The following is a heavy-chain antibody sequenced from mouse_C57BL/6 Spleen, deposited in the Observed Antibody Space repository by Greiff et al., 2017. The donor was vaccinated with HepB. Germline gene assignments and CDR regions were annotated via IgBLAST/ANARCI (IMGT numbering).Heavy chain of an antibody. J-gene: IGHJ2*01. D-gene: IGHD2-3*01. Sequence: EVQVVESGGGLVQPGGSLSLSCAASGFTFTDYYMSWVRQPPGKALEWLGFIRNKANGYTTEYSASVKGRFTISRDNSQSILYLQMNALRAEDSATYYCARGGWLLLDYWGQGTTLTVSS. V-gene: IGHV7-3*01. CDR1: GFTFTDYY. CDR3: ARGGWLLLDY. CDR2: IRNKANGYTT.